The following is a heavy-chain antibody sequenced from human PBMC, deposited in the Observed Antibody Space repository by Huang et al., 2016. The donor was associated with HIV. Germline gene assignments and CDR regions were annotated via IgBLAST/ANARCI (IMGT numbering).Heavy chain of an antibody. Sequence: QVQLGESGGGVVQPEKSLRLSCAASGFVVSSYATNWVRQAPGKGTQGVAVISNDGNNMYYSDSVKGRFIISRDNSKNTLYLQMNSLRGEDTAIYYCARGGILGTSWYRPFDYWGQGTLVTVSS. CDR1: GFVVSSYA. D-gene: IGHD6-13*01. V-gene: IGHV3-30-3*01. J-gene: IGHJ4*02. CDR3: ARGGILGTSWYRPFDY. CDR2: ISNDGNNM.